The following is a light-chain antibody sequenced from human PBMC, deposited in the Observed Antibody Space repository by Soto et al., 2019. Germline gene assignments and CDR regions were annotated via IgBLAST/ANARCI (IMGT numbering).Light chain of an antibody. V-gene: IGKV1-12*01. CDR1: QDITKW. CDR3: HQYDNWTKT. Sequence: IQMTQSASSVAASVGDTVNSTCRAIQDITKWLAWYQQKPGLAPNLVIYTASRLHGGGPSRFSCSASGTDFTLTISSLQSEDLAVYDCHQYDNWTKTFGQGTRLEIK. J-gene: IGKJ5*01. CDR2: TAS.